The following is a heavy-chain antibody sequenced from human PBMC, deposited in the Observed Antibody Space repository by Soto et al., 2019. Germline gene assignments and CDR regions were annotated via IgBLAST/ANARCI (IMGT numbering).Heavy chain of an antibody. CDR1: GGTFSSYA. CDR3: AGGAPYCGGDCYSFDY. J-gene: IGHJ4*02. CDR2: IIPIFGTA. Sequence: ASVKVSCKASGGTFSSYAISWVRQAPGQGLERMGGIIPIFGTANYAQKFQGRVTITADESTSTAYMELSSLRSEDTAVYYCAGGAPYCGGDCYSFDYWGQGTLVTVSS. D-gene: IGHD2-21*02. V-gene: IGHV1-69*13.